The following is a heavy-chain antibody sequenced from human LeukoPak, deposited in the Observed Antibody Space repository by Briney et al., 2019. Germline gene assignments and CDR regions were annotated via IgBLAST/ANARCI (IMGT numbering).Heavy chain of an antibody. CDR2: ISSSGNNI. V-gene: IGHV3-48*03. D-gene: IGHD1-7*01. J-gene: IGHJ4*02. CDR1: GFIFSSYE. Sequence: QPGGSLRLSXAASGFIFSSYEMEWVRQTPEKGLEYISYISSSGNNIHYADSVKGRFTISRDNAKNSLYLQMNSLRAEDTAVYYCARERELHLDYWGQGTVVTVSS. CDR3: ARERELHLDY.